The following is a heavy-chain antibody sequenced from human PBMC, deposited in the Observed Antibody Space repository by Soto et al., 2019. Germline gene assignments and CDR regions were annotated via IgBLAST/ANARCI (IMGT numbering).Heavy chain of an antibody. CDR3: ARDPPSPYYESRGSRGFTDC. D-gene: IGHD3-22*01. CDR1: GYTFTSYG. V-gene: IGHV1-18*04. Sequence: AAVKVSCKASGYTFTSYGISWVRQAPGQGLEWMGWISAYNGNTNYAQKLQGRVTMTTDTSTSTAYMELRSLRSDDTAGYDCARDPPSPYYESRGSRGFTDCRGQGTLVTVSS. J-gene: IGHJ4*02. CDR2: ISAYNGNT.